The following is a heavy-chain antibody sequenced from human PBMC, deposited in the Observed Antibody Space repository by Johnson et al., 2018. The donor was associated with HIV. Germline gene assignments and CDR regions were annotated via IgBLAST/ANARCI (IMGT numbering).Heavy chain of an antibody. Sequence: MLLVESGGGLVQPGGSLRLSCAASGFTVSSNYMSWVRQAPGKGLEWVSVIYSCGSTYYADSVKGRFTISRDNSKNTLYLQMNSLRAEDTAVYYCARVSSSSSFDAFDIWGQGTMVTVSS. CDR3: ARVSSSSSFDAFDI. V-gene: IGHV3-66*02. J-gene: IGHJ3*02. CDR2: IYSCGST. D-gene: IGHD6-6*01. CDR1: GFTVSSNY.